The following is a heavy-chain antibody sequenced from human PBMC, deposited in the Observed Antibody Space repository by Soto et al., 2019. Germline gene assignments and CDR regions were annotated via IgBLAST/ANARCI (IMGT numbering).Heavy chain of an antibody. Sequence: QVQLVESGGGVVQPGRSLRLSCAASGFTFSSYGMHWVRQAPGKGLEWVAVISYDGSNKYYADSVKGRFTIPRDNSKNTLDLQMNSLRAEDTAVYYCARSPYSVSYLAYFDYWGQGTLVTGSS. CDR1: GFTFSSYG. D-gene: IGHD1-26*01. CDR2: ISYDGSNK. V-gene: IGHV3-30*03. J-gene: IGHJ4*02. CDR3: ARSPYSVSYLAYFDY.